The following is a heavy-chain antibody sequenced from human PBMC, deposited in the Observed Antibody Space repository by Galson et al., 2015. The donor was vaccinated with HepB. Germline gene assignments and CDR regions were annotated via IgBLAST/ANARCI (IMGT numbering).Heavy chain of an antibody. Sequence: SVKVSCKASGYTFTSYGISWVRQAPGQGLEWMGWISAYNGNTNYAQKLQGRVTMTADTSTSTAYMELSSLRSEDTAVYYCARASIAVAADDAFDIWGQGTMVTVSS. CDR1: GYTFTSYG. J-gene: IGHJ3*02. D-gene: IGHD6-19*01. CDR3: ARASIAVAADDAFDI. CDR2: ISAYNGNT. V-gene: IGHV1-18*01.